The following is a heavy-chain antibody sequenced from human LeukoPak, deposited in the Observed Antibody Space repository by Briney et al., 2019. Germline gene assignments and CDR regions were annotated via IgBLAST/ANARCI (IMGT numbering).Heavy chain of an antibody. Sequence: ASVKVSCKASGFTFTSSAMQWVRQARGQRLEWIGWIVVGSGNTNYAQKFQERVTITRDMSTSTAYMELSSLRSEDTAVYYCAAIVGATGVLDYWGQGTLVTVSS. CDR3: AAIVGATGVLDY. CDR2: IVVGSGNT. CDR1: GFTFTSSA. J-gene: IGHJ4*02. D-gene: IGHD1-26*01. V-gene: IGHV1-58*02.